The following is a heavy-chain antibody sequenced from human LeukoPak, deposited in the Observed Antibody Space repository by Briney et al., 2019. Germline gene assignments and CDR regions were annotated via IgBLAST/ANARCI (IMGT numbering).Heavy chain of an antibody. CDR1: GGSFSGYY. J-gene: IGHJ4*02. CDR3: ARVASKVGRDPPLIDY. V-gene: IGHV4-34*01. Sequence: SETLSHTCAVYGGSFSGYYWSWLRPPPGKGLEWIGDIEHSVSTNYNPSRKSRAPTSVNTSRNQFSLKRSSVTAADTALYYCARVASKVGRDPPLIDYCGQETLVTVSS. D-gene: IGHD5-24*01. CDR2: IEHSVST.